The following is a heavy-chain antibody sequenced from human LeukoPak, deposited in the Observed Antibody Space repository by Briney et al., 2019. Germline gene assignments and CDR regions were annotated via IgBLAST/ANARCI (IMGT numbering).Heavy chain of an antibody. CDR3: TGEIYDSSGYYYFDY. V-gene: IGHV3-73*01. D-gene: IGHD3-22*01. J-gene: IGHJ4*02. Sequence: GGSLRLSCAASGFTFSGSAMHWVRQASGKGLEWVGRIRSKANGYATAYAASVKGRFTISRDDSKNTAYLQMNSLKTEDTAVYYCTGEIYDSSGYYYFDYWGQGTLVTVSS. CDR2: IRSKANGYAT. CDR1: GFTFSGSA.